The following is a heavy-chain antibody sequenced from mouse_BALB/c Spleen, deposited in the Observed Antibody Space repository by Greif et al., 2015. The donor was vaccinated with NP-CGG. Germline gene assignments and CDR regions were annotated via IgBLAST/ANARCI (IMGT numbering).Heavy chain of an antibody. J-gene: IGHJ2*01. CDR1: GFTFPDYY. Sequence: EVQLVESGGGLVQPGGSLRLSCATSGFTFPDYYMSWVRQPPGKALEWLGFLRNKANGYTTEYCASVKGRFTISRDKAQSILYLQMNTRRAEDSATDYCARDVGFDYWGKGTTRTVSA. CDR2: LRNKANGYTT. D-gene: IGHD4-1*01. CDR3: ARDVGFDY. V-gene: IGHV7-3*02.